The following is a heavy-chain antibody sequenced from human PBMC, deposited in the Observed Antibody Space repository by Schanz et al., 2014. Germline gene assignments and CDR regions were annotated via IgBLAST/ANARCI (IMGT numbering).Heavy chain of an antibody. V-gene: IGHV4-59*01. CDR1: AAFISRYY. Sequence: QVQLQESGPGLVKPSETLSLTCTVSAAFISRYYWSWVRQAPGKGLEWIGYVNYIGSTKYNPSLESRVTISADTSKKQFSLKMTSVTTADTAVYFWARGNNDYFYYYMDVWGKGAAVTVSS. J-gene: IGHJ6*03. CDR2: VNYIGST. D-gene: IGHD1-1*01. CDR3: ARGNNDYFYYYMDV.